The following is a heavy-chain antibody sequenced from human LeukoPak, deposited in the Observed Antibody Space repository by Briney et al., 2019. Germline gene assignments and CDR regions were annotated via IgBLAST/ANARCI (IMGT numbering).Heavy chain of an antibody. J-gene: IGHJ4*02. CDR2: INSRSTVI. CDR3: AKDMYNWNYDLGY. Sequence: GGSLRLSCAASGFTFSSYWMSWVRQAPGKGLEWVSYINSRSTVIYYADPVKGRFTISRDDAKNSLYLQMDSLRAEDTAVYYCAKDMYNWNYDLGYWGQGTLVTVSS. D-gene: IGHD1-7*01. V-gene: IGHV3-48*01. CDR1: GFTFSSYW.